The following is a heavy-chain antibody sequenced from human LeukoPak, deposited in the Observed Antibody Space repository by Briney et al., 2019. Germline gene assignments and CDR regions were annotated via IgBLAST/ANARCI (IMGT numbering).Heavy chain of an antibody. V-gene: IGHV4-59*08. Sequence: KPSETLSLTCTVSGGSISSYYWSWIRQPPGKGLEWIGYIYYSGSTNYNPSLKSRVTISVDTSKNQFSLKLSSVTAADTAVYYCARLYGDLYNWFDPWGQGTLVTVSS. J-gene: IGHJ5*02. CDR1: GGSISSYY. D-gene: IGHD4-17*01. CDR3: ARLYGDLYNWFDP. CDR2: IYYSGST.